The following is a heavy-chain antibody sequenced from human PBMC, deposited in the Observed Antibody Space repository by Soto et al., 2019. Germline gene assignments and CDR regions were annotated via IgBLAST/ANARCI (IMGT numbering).Heavy chain of an antibody. D-gene: IGHD6-13*01. CDR1: GFTFSSYS. J-gene: IGHJ6*02. Sequence: PGGSLRLSCAASGFTFSSYSMNWVRQAPGKGLEWVSSISSSSSYIYYADSVKGRFTISRDNAKNSLYLQMNSLRAEDTAVYYCARDGIAAAPYYYYYGMDVWGQGTTVTVSS. CDR2: ISSSSSYI. CDR3: ARDGIAAAPYYYYYGMDV. V-gene: IGHV3-21*01.